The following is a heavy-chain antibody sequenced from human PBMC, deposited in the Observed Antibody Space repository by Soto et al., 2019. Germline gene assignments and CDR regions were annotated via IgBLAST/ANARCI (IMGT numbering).Heavy chain of an antibody. V-gene: IGHV4-4*09. CDR1: GGSIRRNY. CDR2: TYRSGST. J-gene: IGHJ2*01. CDR3: ARRYDDIISGNPGYFHL. Sequence: VQLQESGPGPVKPSETLSLTCTVSGGSIRRNYWCCVRQPPGRGLDRIEYTYRSGSTNYNPSIRCRVKITVDASKIHFALRLTYVTAAATYLYYCARRYDDIISGNPGYFHLWGRITLLTVSS. D-gene: IGHD3-9*01.